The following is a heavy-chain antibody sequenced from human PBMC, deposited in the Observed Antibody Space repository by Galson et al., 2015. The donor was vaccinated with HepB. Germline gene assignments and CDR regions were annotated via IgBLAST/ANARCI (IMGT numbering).Heavy chain of an antibody. CDR2: SSGSSNYK. Sequence: SLRLSCAASGFTFSSYSMNWVRQAPGKGLEWVPSSSGSSNYKFYANSVRGRFTISRDNAKNSLYLQINSLRVEDTAVYYCAKDQSYSSSPVAGYGMDVWGQGTTVTVSS. D-gene: IGHD6-6*01. CDR1: GFTFSSYS. CDR3: AKDQSYSSSPVAGYGMDV. J-gene: IGHJ6*02. V-gene: IGHV3-21*01.